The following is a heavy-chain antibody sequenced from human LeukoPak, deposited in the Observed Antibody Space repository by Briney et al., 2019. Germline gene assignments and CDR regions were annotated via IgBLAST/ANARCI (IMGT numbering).Heavy chain of an antibody. V-gene: IGHV1-18*01. CDR3: ARDQLRPGGANIDY. Sequence: ASVKVSCKASGYTFTSYGVSWVRQAPGQGLEWMGWISAYNGNTNYAQKLQGRVTMTTDTSTSIAYMELSSLRSEDTAVYYCARDQLRPGGANIDYWGQGTLVTVSS. CDR2: ISAYNGNT. CDR1: GYTFTSYG. J-gene: IGHJ4*02. D-gene: IGHD4/OR15-4a*01.